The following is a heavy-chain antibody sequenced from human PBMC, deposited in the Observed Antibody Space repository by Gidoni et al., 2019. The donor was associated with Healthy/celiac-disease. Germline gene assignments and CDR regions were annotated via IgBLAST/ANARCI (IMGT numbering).Heavy chain of an antibody. CDR2: IYSGGST. V-gene: IGHV3-66*01. J-gene: IGHJ4*02. Sequence: EVQLVESGGGLVQPGGSLRLSCAASGFTVSSNYMSWVRQAPGKGLEWVSVIYSGGSTYYADSVKGRFTISRDNSKNTLYLQMNSLRAEDTAVYYCARESYYYDSSGYYWNGGFDYWGQGTLVTVSS. CDR3: ARESYYYDSSGYYWNGGFDY. D-gene: IGHD3-22*01. CDR1: GFTVSSNY.